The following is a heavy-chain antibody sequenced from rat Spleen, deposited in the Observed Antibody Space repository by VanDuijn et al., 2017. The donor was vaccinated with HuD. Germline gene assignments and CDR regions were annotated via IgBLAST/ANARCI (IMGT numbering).Heavy chain of an antibody. CDR2: ISSGGST. Sequence: QVQLKESGPDLVQPSQTLSLTCTVSGFSLTNYGVSWVRQPPGKGLEWIAAISSGGSTYYNSVLKSRLSITRDTTKSQVLLKXXXLQTEXTAXXXCAXSYYXXXHYXXXWGQGVXXTVSX. CDR3: AXSYYXXXHYXXX. CDR1: GFSLTNYG. J-gene: IGHJ2*01. D-gene: IGHD1-6*01. V-gene: IGHV2S8*01.